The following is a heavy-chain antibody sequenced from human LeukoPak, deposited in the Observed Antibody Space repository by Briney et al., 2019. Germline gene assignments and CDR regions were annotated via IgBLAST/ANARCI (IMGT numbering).Heavy chain of an antibody. V-gene: IGHV3-64D*06. J-gene: IGHJ4*02. CDR1: GFTFSTYV. Sequence: GGSLRLSCSVSGFTFSTYVMHWVRQAPGKGLEYVSAISSNGVNTYYADSVKGRFTTSRDNSKNTLYLQMSSLRADDTAVYYCVRGTGYWGQGTLVTVSS. CDR2: ISSNGVNT. CDR3: VRGTGY.